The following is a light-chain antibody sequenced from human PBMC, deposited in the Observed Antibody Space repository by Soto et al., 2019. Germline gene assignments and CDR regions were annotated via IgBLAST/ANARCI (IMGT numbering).Light chain of an antibody. Sequence: QSFRTQPPSVSGAPGQRVTIFCTWSTSNIGADYHVHWYRQLPGTAPRLLIYGNTNRPSGVPGRFSGSKSGTSASLAITGLQAEDEGNYYCQSYDTSLRAYVFGTGTKVTVL. V-gene: IGLV1-40*01. CDR1: TSNIGADYH. CDR3: QSYDTSLRAYV. CDR2: GNT. J-gene: IGLJ1*01.